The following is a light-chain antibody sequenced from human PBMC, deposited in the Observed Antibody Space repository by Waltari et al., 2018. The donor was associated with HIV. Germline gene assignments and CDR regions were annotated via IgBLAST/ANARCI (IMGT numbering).Light chain of an antibody. V-gene: IGLV1-44*01. CDR1: NSNIGRNP. CDR2: SNS. CDR3: ATWDDSLDGVV. J-gene: IGLJ2*01. Sequence: QSILTQPPSTSGTPGQRVTISCSGTNSNIGRNPVTWYQQLPGMAPRLLRSSNSQRPSWVPNRFSGSKSGTSASLAISGLQADDESDCYCATWDDSLDGVVFGGGTKVTVL.